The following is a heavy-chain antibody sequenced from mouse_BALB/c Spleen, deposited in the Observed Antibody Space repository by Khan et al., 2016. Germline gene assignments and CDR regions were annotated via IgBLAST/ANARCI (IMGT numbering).Heavy chain of an antibody. CDR3: ARAVYGHYYAMDY. Sequence: QVQLQQSGAELMKPGASVKISCKATGYTFSSYWIEWVKQRPGHGLEWIGEILPGTGNTNYNEKFKGKATFTADTSSNTAYMQLSSLTSEDSAVYYCARAVYGHYYAMDYWGQGTSVTVSS. CDR2: ILPGTGNT. D-gene: IGHD1-1*02. V-gene: IGHV1-9*01. J-gene: IGHJ4*01. CDR1: GYTFSSYW.